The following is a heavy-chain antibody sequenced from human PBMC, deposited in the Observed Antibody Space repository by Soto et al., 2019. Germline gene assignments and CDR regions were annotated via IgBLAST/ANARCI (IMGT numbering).Heavy chain of an antibody. CDR3: AREGYYDPFDY. CDR2: IYYSGST. Sequence: SETLSLTCTVSGGSISSYHWSWIRQSPGKGLEWIGNIYYSGSTNYNPSLKSRVTMSVDTSKNQFSLKLTSVTAADTAMYYCAREGYYDPFDYWGQGILVTVSS. V-gene: IGHV4-59*01. J-gene: IGHJ4*02. D-gene: IGHD3-22*01. CDR1: GGSISSYH.